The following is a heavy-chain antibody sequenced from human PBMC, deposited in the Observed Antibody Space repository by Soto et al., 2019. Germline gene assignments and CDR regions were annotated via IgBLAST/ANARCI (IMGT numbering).Heavy chain of an antibody. V-gene: IGHV1-69*01. Sequence: QVQLVQSGAEVTKPGSSVKVSCKASGGTLLSYPISWVRQAPGQGLEWMGGIIPIFGIANYAQKFQGRVTITADESTGVDYMELSSLRSEDTAVYYCAGGEGETAMENGWGQGTTVTVSS. CDR1: GGTLLSYP. CDR3: AGGEGETAMENG. D-gene: IGHD5-18*01. CDR2: IIPIFGIA. J-gene: IGHJ6*02.